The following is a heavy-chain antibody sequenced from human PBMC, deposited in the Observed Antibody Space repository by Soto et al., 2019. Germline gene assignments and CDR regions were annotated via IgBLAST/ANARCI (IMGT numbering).Heavy chain of an antibody. Sequence: QVQLVQSGAEVKRPGASVKVSCKASGYTFGSFSIHWVRQAPGQSLEWMGWISPGNGDTQYSQKFQGRVTISRDRSATTTYMELSSLRSEDTAVYYCARNFVGAARPDFWGQGTLVTVSS. CDR2: ISPGNGDT. CDR1: GYTFGSFS. CDR3: ARNFVGAARPDF. J-gene: IGHJ4*02. V-gene: IGHV1-3*01. D-gene: IGHD6-6*01.